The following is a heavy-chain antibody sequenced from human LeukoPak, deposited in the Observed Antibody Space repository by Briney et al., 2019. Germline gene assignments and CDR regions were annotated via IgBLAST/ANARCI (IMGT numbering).Heavy chain of an antibody. CDR2: MHYSGST. Sequence: SETLSLTCTVSGGSISSYYWSWFRQPPGKGLEWIGYMHYSGSTNYNPSLKSRVTISVDTSKNQISLKLSSVTAADTAVYYCARLLLYSSGSYSDYWGQGTLVTVSS. CDR1: GGSISSYY. V-gene: IGHV4-59*01. D-gene: IGHD3-10*01. J-gene: IGHJ4*02. CDR3: ARLLLYSSGSYSDY.